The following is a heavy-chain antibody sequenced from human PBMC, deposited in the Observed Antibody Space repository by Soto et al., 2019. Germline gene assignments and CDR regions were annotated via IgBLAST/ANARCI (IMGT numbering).Heavy chain of an antibody. CDR1: VCIFSNYA. CDR2: IGGNGADT. J-gene: IGHJ4*02. D-gene: IGHD1-1*01. V-gene: IGHV3-23*01. Sequence: VGSLRLSCAASVCIFSNYAMSCVRHSPGKGLEWVSAIGGNGADTYYADSVKGRFTISRDNSKNTLYLQMNSLRAEDTAVYFCAITSGLQLTGPEEWGQGT. CDR3: AITSGLQLTGPEE.